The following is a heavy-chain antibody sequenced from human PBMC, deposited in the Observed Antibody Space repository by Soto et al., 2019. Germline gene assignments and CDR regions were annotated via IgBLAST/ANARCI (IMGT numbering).Heavy chain of an antibody. CDR1: GDSIGSYS. J-gene: IGHJ4*02. D-gene: IGHD5-18*01. Sequence: PSETLSLTCTVSGDSIGSYSWSWIRQPPGKGLEWIGNIHYNGNTKYSPSLKSRVTMSVDTSKNHFSLKLISVTTADTAVYFCAREGNLGRWIQPLDYWGQGTLVTVSS. V-gene: IGHV4-59*01. CDR3: AREGNLGRWIQPLDY. CDR2: IHYNGNT.